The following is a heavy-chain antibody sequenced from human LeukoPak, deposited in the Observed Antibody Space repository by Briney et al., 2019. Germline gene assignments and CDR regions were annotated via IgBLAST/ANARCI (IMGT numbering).Heavy chain of an antibody. CDR1: GGSISSYY. Sequence: PSETLSLTCTASGGSISSYYWSWIRQPRGKGLEWIGYIYYSGSTNYKPSLKSRVTISVDTSKNQFSLKLSSVTAADTAVYYCARGGYYGSGNDFRFDPWGQGTLVTVSS. D-gene: IGHD3-10*01. CDR3: ARGGYYGSGNDFRFDP. CDR2: IYYSGST. V-gene: IGHV4-59*01. J-gene: IGHJ5*02.